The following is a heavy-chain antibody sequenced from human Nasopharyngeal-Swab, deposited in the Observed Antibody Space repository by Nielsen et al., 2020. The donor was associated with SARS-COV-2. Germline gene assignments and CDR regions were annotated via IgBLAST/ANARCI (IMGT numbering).Heavy chain of an antibody. D-gene: IGHD6-13*01. Sequence: GGSLRLSCAASGFTFSSYSMNWVRQAPGKGLEWVSSISSSSSYTYYADSVKGRFTISRDNSKNTLYLQMNSLRAEDTAVYYCARDRWAGYTDYWGQGTLVTVSS. V-gene: IGHV3-21*01. CDR1: GFTFSSYS. CDR3: ARDRWAGYTDY. CDR2: ISSSSSYT. J-gene: IGHJ4*02.